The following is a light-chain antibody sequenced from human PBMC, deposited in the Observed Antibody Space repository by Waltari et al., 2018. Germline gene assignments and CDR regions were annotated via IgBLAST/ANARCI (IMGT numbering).Light chain of an antibody. V-gene: IGLV1-40*01. CDR3: QSFDSKLNAVL. CDR1: SSNIGSYY. CDR2: ENY. J-gene: IGLJ7*01. Sequence: QSVLTQPPSVSGAPGQRVTISCTGSSSNIGSYYVQWYQQLPETAPTLLIYENYKRPAGISDRFSGSQSGTSASLTITGLQSEDEADYYCQSFDSKLNAVLFGGGTRLTVL.